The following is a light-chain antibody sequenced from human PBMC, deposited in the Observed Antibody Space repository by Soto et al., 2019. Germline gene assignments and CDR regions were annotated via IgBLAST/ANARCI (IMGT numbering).Light chain of an antibody. CDR2: LNSDGSH. Sequence: QPVLTQSPSASASLGASVKLTCTLSSGHTTYAIAWHQQQPEKGPRYLMNLNSDGSHSKGDGIPDRFSGSSSGAERYLTISSLQSEDAADYYCQTWGTGPLVFGGGTKLTVL. CDR1: SGHTTYA. V-gene: IGLV4-69*01. J-gene: IGLJ2*01. CDR3: QTWGTGPLV.